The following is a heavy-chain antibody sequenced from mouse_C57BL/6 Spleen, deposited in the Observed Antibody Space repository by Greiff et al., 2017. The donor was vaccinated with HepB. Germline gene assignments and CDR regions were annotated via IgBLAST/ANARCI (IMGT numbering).Heavy chain of an antibody. CDR1: GFTFSSYA. D-gene: IGHD5-5*01. Sequence: VMLVESGGGLVKPGGSLKLSCAASGFTFSSYAMSWVRQTPEKRLEWVATISDGGSYTYYPDNVKGRFTISRDNAKNNLYLQMSHLKSEDTAMYYCARTTHYFDYWGQGTTLTVSS. CDR3: ARTTHYFDY. V-gene: IGHV5-4*03. J-gene: IGHJ2*01. CDR2: ISDGGSYT.